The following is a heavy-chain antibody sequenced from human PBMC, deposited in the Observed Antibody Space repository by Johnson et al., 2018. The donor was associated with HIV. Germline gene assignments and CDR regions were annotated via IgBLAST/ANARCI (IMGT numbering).Heavy chain of an antibody. CDR1: GFIFSGFG. Sequence: VQLVESGGGVVQPGRSLRLSCAASGFIFSGFGLHWVRQAPGRGLEWVASISYDGRNKYYADSVRGRITIPRENSKNTLYLQMNSLRAEDTAVYYCAKDQYSNYAWSAFDIWGQGTMVTVSS. J-gene: IGHJ3*02. V-gene: IGHV3-30*18. CDR2: ISYDGRNK. CDR3: AKDQYSNYAWSAFDI. D-gene: IGHD4-11*01.